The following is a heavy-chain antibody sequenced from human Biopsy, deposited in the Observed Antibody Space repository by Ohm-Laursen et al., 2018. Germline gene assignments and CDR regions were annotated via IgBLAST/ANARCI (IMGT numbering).Heavy chain of an antibody. CDR2: NIPILGTG. Sequence: GASVKVSCKAPGGTFSNHGVNWVRQAPGQGLEWLGGNIPILGTGNYAQKFQDRVTVAADTSTSTATMELRSLRSDDTAVYYCATKLTGYFHRWGQGTLVIVSS. CDR3: ATKLTGYFHR. J-gene: IGHJ1*01. CDR1: GGTFSNHG. D-gene: IGHD3-9*01. V-gene: IGHV1-69*06.